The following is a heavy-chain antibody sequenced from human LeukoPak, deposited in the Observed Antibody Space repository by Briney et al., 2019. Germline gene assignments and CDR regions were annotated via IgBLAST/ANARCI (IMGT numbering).Heavy chain of an antibody. CDR1: EYTFTGYY. V-gene: IGHV1-2*02. CDR3: ARDVSRDNWFHH. Sequence: ASVTVSCKASEYTFTGYYIHWVRQAPGQGLEWMGWINPNSGGTNYAQKFQGRVTMTRDTSISTAYMELSRLTSDDTAVYYCARDVSRDNWFHHWGQGTLVTVSS. CDR2: INPNSGGT. J-gene: IGHJ5*02.